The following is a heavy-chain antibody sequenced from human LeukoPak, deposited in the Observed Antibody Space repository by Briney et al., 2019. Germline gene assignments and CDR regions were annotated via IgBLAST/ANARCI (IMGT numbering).Heavy chain of an antibody. J-gene: IGHJ4*02. Sequence: GASVKVSCKASGYTFTGYYMHWVRQAPGQGLEWMGWISAYNGNTNYAQKLQGRVTMTTDTSTSTAYMELRSLRSDDTAVYYCARAHSVEGGSTDWGQGTLVTVSS. V-gene: IGHV1-18*04. CDR1: GYTFTGYY. CDR3: ARAHSVEGGSTD. D-gene: IGHD3-16*01. CDR2: ISAYNGNT.